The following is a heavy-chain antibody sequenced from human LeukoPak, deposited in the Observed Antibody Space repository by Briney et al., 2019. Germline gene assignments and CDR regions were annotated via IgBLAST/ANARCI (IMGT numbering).Heavy chain of an antibody. J-gene: IGHJ4*02. CDR1: GYSFSTYW. CDR3: ARHYSNDHTLFDF. D-gene: IGHD2-21*01. CDR2: IRPSDSEP. Sequence: GESLKISCKVSGYSFSTYWITWVRQMPGGALEWMGRIRPSDSEPNYSPSFQGHVTISADRSINPVYLQWSSLKASDTAIYFCARHYSNDHTLFDFWGQGALVTVST. V-gene: IGHV5-10-1*01.